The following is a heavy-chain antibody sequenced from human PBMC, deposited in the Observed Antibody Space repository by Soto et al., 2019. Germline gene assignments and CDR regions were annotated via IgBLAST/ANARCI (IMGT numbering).Heavy chain of an antibody. D-gene: IGHD5-12*01. CDR1: GGSISSYY. Sequence: QVQLQESGPGLVKPSETLSLTCTVSGGSISSYYWSWIRQPPGKGLEWIGYIYYSGSTNYNPSLKSRVTISVDTSKNQFSLKLSSVTAADTAVYYCARAGWLQLPFDYWGQGTLVTVSS. J-gene: IGHJ4*02. V-gene: IGHV4-59*01. CDR2: IYYSGST. CDR3: ARAGWLQLPFDY.